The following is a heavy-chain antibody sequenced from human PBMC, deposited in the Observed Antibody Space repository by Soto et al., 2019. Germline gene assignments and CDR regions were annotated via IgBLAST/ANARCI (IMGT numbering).Heavy chain of an antibody. CDR1: GEGMSIDV. V-gene: IGHV1-69*01. D-gene: IGHD2-15*01. Sequence: SLLNRAWKSAGEGMSIDVGSWVLNNTEQGLEWMGGIIPIFGTANYAQKFEGRVTITADESTSTAYMELSSLRSEDTAVYYCARESRYCSGGSCYFLPGIDYWGQGTLVTVSS. CDR3: ARESRYCSGGSCYFLPGIDY. J-gene: IGHJ4*02. CDR2: IIPIFGTA.